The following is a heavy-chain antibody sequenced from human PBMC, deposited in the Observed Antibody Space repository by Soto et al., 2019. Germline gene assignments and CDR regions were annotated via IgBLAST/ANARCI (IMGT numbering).Heavy chain of an antibody. V-gene: IGHV3-53*01. Sequence: XXSLRLSCAASGFTVSSNYMRWVLQAPGKGLEWVSVIYSGGSTYYADSVKGRFTISRDNSKNTLYLQMNSLRAEDTAVYYCARDRVESGYPEYFQHWGQGTLVTVSS. CDR2: IYSGGST. CDR1: GFTVSSNY. J-gene: IGHJ1*01. D-gene: IGHD3-22*01. CDR3: ARDRVESGYPEYFQH.